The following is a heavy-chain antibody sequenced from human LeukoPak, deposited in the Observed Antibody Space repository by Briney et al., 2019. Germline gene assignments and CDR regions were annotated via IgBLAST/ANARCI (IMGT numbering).Heavy chain of an antibody. CDR1: GGSFSGYY. J-gene: IGHJ3*02. D-gene: IGHD3-10*01. V-gene: IGHV4-34*01. Sequence: SETLSLTCAVYGGSFSGYYWSWIRQPPGKGLEWIGSIYYSGSTYYSPSLRSRVTISLDTSRNQFSLKLNSVTAADTAVYYCAKSNGYGLVDIWGQGTMVTVSS. CDR3: AKSNGYGLVDI. CDR2: IYYSGST.